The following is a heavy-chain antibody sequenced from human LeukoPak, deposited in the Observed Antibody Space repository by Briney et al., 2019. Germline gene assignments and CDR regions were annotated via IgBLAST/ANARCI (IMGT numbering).Heavy chain of an antibody. D-gene: IGHD2-21*02. CDR3: ARDMHIVVVTAILGY. CDR1: GFTFDDYG. Sequence: GSLRLSCAASGFTFDDYGMSWVRQDPGKGLEWVSGINWNGGSTGYEDSVKGRFTISRDNAKNSLYLQMNSLRAEDTAVYYCARDMHIVVVTAILGYWGQGTLVTVSS. J-gene: IGHJ4*02. CDR2: INWNGGST. V-gene: IGHV3-20*04.